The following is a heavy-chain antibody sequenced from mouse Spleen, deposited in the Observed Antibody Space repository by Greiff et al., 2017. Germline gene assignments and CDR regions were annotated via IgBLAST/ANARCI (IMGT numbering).Heavy chain of an antibody. J-gene: IGHJ4*01. CDR3: ARGYSNRIYYAMDY. V-gene: IGHV1-18*01. Sequence: VQLQQSGPELVKPGASVKIPCKASGYTFTDYNMDWVKQSHGKSLEWIGDINPNNGGTIYNQKFKGKATLTVDKSSSTAYMELRSLTSEDTAVYYCARGYSNRIYYAMDYWGQGTSVTVSS. CDR1: GYTFTDYN. D-gene: IGHD2-5*01. CDR2: INPNNGGT.